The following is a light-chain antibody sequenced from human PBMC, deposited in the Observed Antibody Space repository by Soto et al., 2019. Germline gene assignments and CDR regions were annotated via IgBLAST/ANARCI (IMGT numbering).Light chain of an antibody. Sequence: EIVLIQSPATLSLSPGERATLSCRASQSVGSYLAWYQHKPGQAPRLLISDASNRATGIPARFSGSGSETGFSLTISRLEPEDFAVYYCQQYGGSPLTFGQGTKLQIK. J-gene: IGKJ2*01. V-gene: IGKV3-20*01. CDR2: DAS. CDR1: QSVGSY. CDR3: QQYGGSPLT.